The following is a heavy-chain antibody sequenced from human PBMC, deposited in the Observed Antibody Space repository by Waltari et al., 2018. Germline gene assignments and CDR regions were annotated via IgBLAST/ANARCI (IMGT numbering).Heavy chain of an antibody. CDR2: IKQDGSES. J-gene: IGHJ5*02. Sequence: EVQLVESGGGLVQPGGSLRLSCEASGFTFSSSWMMWVRQPPGKGLEWVANIKQDGSESKYVDSVKDRFTISRDNAKNSLYLQMNSLRAEDTAVYYCARGFYNTSQKLIGHWGQGSLVTVSS. V-gene: IGHV3-7*01. D-gene: IGHD4-4*01. CDR3: ARGFYNTSQKLIGH. CDR1: GFTFSSSW.